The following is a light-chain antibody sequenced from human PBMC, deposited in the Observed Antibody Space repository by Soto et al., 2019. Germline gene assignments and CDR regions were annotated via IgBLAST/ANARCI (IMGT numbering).Light chain of an antibody. Sequence: ALTQPASVSGSPGQSITISCTGTSSDVGDYNYVSWYQQHPGKAPKLMIFDVTNRPSGVSNRFSGSKSGNTASMTISGLQAEDEADYYCTSYATSSVVFGGGTKLTVL. CDR2: DVT. CDR3: TSYATSSVV. J-gene: IGLJ2*01. V-gene: IGLV2-14*03. CDR1: SSDVGDYNY.